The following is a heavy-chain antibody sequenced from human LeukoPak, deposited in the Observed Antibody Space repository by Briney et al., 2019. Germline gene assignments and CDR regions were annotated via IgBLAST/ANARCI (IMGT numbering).Heavy chain of an antibody. Sequence: SQTLSLTCAISGDSVSSNSAVWNWIRQSPSRGLEWLGRTYYRSNRSKWYYDYAASLKTRITINPDASKNQFSLQLNSVTPEETAVYYCARGFPTNAFDNWGQGTMGTGSS. CDR1: GDSVSSNSAV. V-gene: IGHV6-1*01. CDR2: TYYRSNRSKWYY. CDR3: ARGFPTNAFDN. J-gene: IGHJ3*02.